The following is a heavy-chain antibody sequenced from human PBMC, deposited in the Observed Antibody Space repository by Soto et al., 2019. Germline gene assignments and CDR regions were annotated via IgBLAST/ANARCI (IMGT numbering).Heavy chain of an antibody. CDR3: ARVDDSSGYYVDY. V-gene: IGHV1-3*01. CDR2: INAGNGNT. D-gene: IGHD3-22*01. Sequence: GALVKVSCKASGYTFTSYAMHWVRRAPGQRLEWMGWINAGNGNTKYSQKFQGRVTITRDTSASTAYMELSSLRSEDTAVYYCARVDDSSGYYVDYWGQGTLVTVS. CDR1: GYTFTSYA. J-gene: IGHJ4*02.